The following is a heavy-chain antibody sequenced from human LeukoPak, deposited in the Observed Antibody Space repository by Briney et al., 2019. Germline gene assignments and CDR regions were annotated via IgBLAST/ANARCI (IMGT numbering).Heavy chain of an antibody. CDR3: ARDGGYCSGGSCNNWFDP. D-gene: IGHD2-15*01. J-gene: IGHJ5*02. V-gene: IGHV3-48*02. Sequence: GGSLRLSCETSGFSFSSYSMNWVRQAPGKGLEWVSYIRSSGAMIYYADSVKGRFTISRDNAKKSVYLQMNSLRDEDTAVYYCARDGGYCSGGSCNNWFDPWGQGTLVTVSS. CDR2: IRSSGAMI. CDR1: GFSFSSYS.